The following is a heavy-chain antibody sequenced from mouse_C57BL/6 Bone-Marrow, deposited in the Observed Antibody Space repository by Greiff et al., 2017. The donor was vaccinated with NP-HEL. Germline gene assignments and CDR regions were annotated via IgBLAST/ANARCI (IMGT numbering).Heavy chain of an antibody. D-gene: IGHD1-1*01. J-gene: IGHJ2*01. CDR2: ISSGGSYT. V-gene: IGHV5-6*01. Sequence: EVQVVESGGDLVKPGGSLKLSCAASGFTFSSYGMSWVRQTPDKRLEWVATISSGGSYTNYPDSVKGRFTISRDNAKNTLYLQMSSLKSEDTAMYYCARHRDYYGSSCWFDYWGQGTTLTVSS. CDR3: ARHRDYYGSSCWFDY. CDR1: GFTFSSYG.